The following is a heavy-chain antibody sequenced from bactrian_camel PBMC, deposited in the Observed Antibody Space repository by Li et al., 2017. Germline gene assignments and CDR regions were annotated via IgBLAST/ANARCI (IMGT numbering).Heavy chain of an antibody. J-gene: IGHJ4*01. V-gene: IGHV3S6*01. CDR2: IAYDGWVS. CDR1: GFTFSSYR. D-gene: IGHD2*01. Sequence: HVQLVESGGGLVQPGGSLRLSCAASGFTFSSYRLAWVRRAPGKGLEWVAQIAYDGWVSRYHDSAKGRFTVSRDNANNTVNLMMNSLKPEDTAMYYCAANFGPYCSGPYLARRANFLGQGTQVTVS.